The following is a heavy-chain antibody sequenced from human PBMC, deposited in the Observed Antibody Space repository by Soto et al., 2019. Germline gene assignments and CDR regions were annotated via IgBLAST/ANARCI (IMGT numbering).Heavy chain of an antibody. CDR3: ARGGGYYDSSGYSLFDY. Sequence: QVQLQESGPGLVKPSETLSLTCTVSGGSISSYYWSWIRQPPGKGLEWIGYIYYSGSTNYNPSLKSRVTISVDTSKNQFSLKLSSVTAADTAVYYCARGGGYYDSSGYSLFDYWGQGTLVTVSS. V-gene: IGHV4-59*01. CDR1: GGSISSYY. CDR2: IYYSGST. D-gene: IGHD3-22*01. J-gene: IGHJ4*02.